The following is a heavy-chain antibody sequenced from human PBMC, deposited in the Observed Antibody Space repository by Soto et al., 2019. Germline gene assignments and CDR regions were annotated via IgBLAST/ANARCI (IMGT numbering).Heavy chain of an antibody. V-gene: IGHV1-69*12. Sequence: QVQLVQSGAEVKKPGSSVKVSCKASGGTFSNYPISWVRQAPGQGLEWMGGIIPICGTVNYAQKFQGRVTITADESTSTAYMELSSLRSEDTAVYYCARGNHRWLQSLYFDLWGRGTLVTVSS. CDR2: IIPICGTV. CDR1: GGTFSNYP. J-gene: IGHJ2*01. CDR3: ARGNHRWLQSLYFDL. D-gene: IGHD5-12*01.